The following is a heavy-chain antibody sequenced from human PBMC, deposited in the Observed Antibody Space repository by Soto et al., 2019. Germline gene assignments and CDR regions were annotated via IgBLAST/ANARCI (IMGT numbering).Heavy chain of an antibody. D-gene: IGHD3-22*01. J-gene: IGHJ6*02. CDR1: GGSISSSSYY. CDR3: ARRLYYDSSGFEGGGMDV. CDR2: IYYSGST. Sequence: SETLSLTCTVSGGSISSSSYYWGRLRQPPGKGLEWIGSIYYSGSTYYNPSLKSRVTISVDTSKNQFSLKLSSVTAADTAVYYCARRLYYDSSGFEGGGMDVWGQGTTVTVSS. V-gene: IGHV4-39*01.